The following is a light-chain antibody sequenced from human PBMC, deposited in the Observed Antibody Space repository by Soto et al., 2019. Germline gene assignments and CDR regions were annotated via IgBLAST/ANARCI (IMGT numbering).Light chain of an antibody. CDR3: QQRSNDMYT. V-gene: IGKV3-11*01. J-gene: IGKJ2*01. CDR1: QSVSSY. Sequence: EIVLTQSPATLSLSPGERVTLSCRASQSVSSYLAWYQQQPGQAPRLLIYDASNRATGIPARFSGSGSGTDFTLTISSLEPEDFAVYYCQQRSNDMYTFCQGTKLEIK. CDR2: DAS.